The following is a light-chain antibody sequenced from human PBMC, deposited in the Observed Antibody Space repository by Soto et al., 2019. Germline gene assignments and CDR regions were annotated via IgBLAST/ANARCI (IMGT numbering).Light chain of an antibody. Sequence: LTQPVSVSGSPGQSITISCAGTSSDVGGYTYVSWYQQHPGKAPKLMIYDVSNRPSGVSNRFSGSKSGNTASLTISGLQAEDEADYYCTSYTSSSTPYVFGGGTKVTVL. J-gene: IGLJ1*01. CDR3: TSYTSSSTPYV. V-gene: IGLV2-14*01. CDR2: DVS. CDR1: SSDVGGYTY.